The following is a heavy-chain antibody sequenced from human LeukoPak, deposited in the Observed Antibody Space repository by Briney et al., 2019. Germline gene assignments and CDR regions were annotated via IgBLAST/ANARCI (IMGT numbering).Heavy chain of an antibody. CDR2: ISGDDAST. CDR3: AKSSMVRGNDY. V-gene: IGHV3-23*01. Sequence: GGSLRLSCAASGFTFSSYDMSWVRQAPGKGLEWVSAISGDDASTYYADSVKGRFTISRDNSKNTLYLQMNSLRAEDTAVYYCAKSSMVRGNDYWGQGTLVTVSS. D-gene: IGHD3-10*01. CDR1: GFTFSSYD. J-gene: IGHJ4*02.